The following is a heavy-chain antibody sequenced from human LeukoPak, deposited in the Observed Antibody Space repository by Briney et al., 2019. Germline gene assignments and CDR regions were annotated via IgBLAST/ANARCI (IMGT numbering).Heavy chain of an antibody. Sequence: GGSLRLSCAASGFTFSSYSMNWVRQAPGKGLEWVSSISSSSSYIYYADSVKGRFTISRDNAKNSLYLQMNSLRAEDTAVYYCARALTEYGPAGYWGQGTLVTVPS. CDR1: GFTFSSYS. CDR3: ARALTEYGPAGY. J-gene: IGHJ4*02. V-gene: IGHV3-21*01. CDR2: ISSSSSYI. D-gene: IGHD1-14*01.